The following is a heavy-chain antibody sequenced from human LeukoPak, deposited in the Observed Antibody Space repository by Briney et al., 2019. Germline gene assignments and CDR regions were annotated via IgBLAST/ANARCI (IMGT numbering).Heavy chain of an antibody. J-gene: IGHJ3*02. CDR1: GFTFSSYG. V-gene: IGHV3-30*02. Sequence: GGSLRLSCAASGFTFSSYGMHWVRQAPGKGLEWVAFIRLDGSDKYYADSVRGQFTISRDNSKNTLYLQMNSLRADDTAVYYCAKASWGTYAFDIRGQGTMVTVSS. CDR3: AKASWGTYAFDI. CDR2: IRLDGSDK. D-gene: IGHD3-16*01.